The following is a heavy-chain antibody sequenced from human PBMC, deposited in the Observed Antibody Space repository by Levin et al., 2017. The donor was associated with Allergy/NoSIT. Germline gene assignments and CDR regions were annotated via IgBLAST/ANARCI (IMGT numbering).Heavy chain of an antibody. J-gene: IGHJ3*01. CDR3: VKDDYASA. CDR2: IKSDGSST. CDR1: GFTFSSYW. D-gene: IGHD4-17*01. V-gene: IGHV3-74*01. Sequence: PGGSLRLSCVASGFTFSSYWMHWVRQAPGKGLVWVSRIKSDGSSTSYADSVKGRFTISRDNAKNTLYLQMNSLREEDTALYYCVKDDYASAWGQGTVVTVSS.